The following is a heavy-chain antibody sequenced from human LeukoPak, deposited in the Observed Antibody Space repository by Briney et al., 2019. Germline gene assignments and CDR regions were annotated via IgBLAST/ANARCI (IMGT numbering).Heavy chain of an antibody. CDR3: AKITGSCFDY. Sequence: GGSLILSCTTSGFTFSSFAMSWVRQAPGKGLEWVSAISGGGGSTYYADSVKGRFTISRDNSKNTLYLQMNSLRAEDTAVYYCAKITGSCFDYWGQGTLVTVSS. V-gene: IGHV3-23*01. CDR1: GFTFSSFA. CDR2: ISGGGGST. D-gene: IGHD3-16*01. J-gene: IGHJ4*02.